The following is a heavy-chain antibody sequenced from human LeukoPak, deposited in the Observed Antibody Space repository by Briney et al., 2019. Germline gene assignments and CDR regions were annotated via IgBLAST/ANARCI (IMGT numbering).Heavy chain of an antibody. CDR2: INPNSGGT. CDR1: RYTFTGYY. V-gene: IGHV1-2*02. CDR3: ARAVRDGYIDYFYYMDV. J-gene: IGHJ6*03. D-gene: IGHD5-24*01. Sequence: ASVKVSCKASRYTFTGYYMCWVRQAPGQGLEWMGWINPNSGGTNYAQKFQGRVTMTRDTSISTAYMELSSLRSEDTAIYYCARAVRDGYIDYFYYMDVWGKGTTATVSS.